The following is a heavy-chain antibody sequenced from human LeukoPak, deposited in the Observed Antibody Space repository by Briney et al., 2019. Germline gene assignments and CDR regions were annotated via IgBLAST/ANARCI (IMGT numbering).Heavy chain of an antibody. Sequence: GALGLSCATSGFPFKCYRMDWVRQAPGKGLVGVSRINSDGSSTSYADSVKGRFTISRDNAKNTLYLQMNSLRAEDTAVYYCASMSEADFDPWGQGTLVTVSS. CDR3: ASMSEADFDP. D-gene: IGHD3-16*01. J-gene: IGHJ5*02. CDR1: GFPFKCYR. CDR2: INSDGSST. V-gene: IGHV3-74*01.